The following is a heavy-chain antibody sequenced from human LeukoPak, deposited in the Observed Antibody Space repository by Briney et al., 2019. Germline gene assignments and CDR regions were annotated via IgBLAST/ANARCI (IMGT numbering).Heavy chain of an antibody. CDR1: GDSVSSNSAA. Sequence: PSQTLSLTCAISGDSVSSNSAAWNWVRLSPSRGLEWLGRTYYRSKWYSHYSVSVKSRININPDTSRNQFSLQLNSVTAADTAVYYCARIEGNSGYGWSHFDYWGQGRLVTVSS. CDR2: TYYRSKWYS. J-gene: IGHJ4*02. D-gene: IGHD3-10*01. CDR3: ARIEGNSGYGWSHFDY. V-gene: IGHV6-1*01.